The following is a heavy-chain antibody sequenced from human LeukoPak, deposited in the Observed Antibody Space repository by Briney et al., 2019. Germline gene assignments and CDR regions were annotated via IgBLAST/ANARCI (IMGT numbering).Heavy chain of an antibody. CDR1: GFTVSSNY. Sequence: GGSLRLSCAASGFTVSSNYMNWVCQAPGKGLEWVSSISSGGSYIYYADSVKGRFTISRDNAKNSLYVQMNSLRAEDTAVYYCARDPGLSPLGAFDIWGQGTMVTVSS. CDR2: ISSGGSYI. J-gene: IGHJ3*02. CDR3: ARDPGLSPLGAFDI. D-gene: IGHD3-16*02. V-gene: IGHV3-21*01.